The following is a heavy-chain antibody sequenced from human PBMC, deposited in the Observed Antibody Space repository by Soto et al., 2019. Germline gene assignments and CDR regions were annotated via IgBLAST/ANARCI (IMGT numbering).Heavy chain of an antibody. J-gene: IGHJ2*01. D-gene: IGHD3-16*01. V-gene: IGHV3-30*04. CDR2: MSYDGSKQ. Sequence: QVQLVESGGGVVQPGRSLRLSCAASRFTFSGFAMHWVRQAPGKGLEWVAVMSYDGSKQYYADSVKGRFTISRDNSNNTLYLQMNSLRAEDTAVYYCAREGVNWYFDLGGRGTLVTVSS. CDR3: AREGVNWYFDL. CDR1: RFTFSGFA.